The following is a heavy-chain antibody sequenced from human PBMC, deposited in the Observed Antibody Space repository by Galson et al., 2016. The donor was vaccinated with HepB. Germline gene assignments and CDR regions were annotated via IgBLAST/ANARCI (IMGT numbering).Heavy chain of an antibody. CDR2: ISYDGSTK. J-gene: IGHJ3*02. Sequence: SLRLSCAASGFTFSSYAMHWVRQAPGKGLEWVAVISYDGSTKYYADSVKGRFTISRDNSKNTLYLQMNSLRAEDTAAYYCARDNTILWFGELIGNAFDIWGQGTLVTVSS. CDR1: GFTFSSYA. V-gene: IGHV3-30*04. D-gene: IGHD3-10*01. CDR3: ARDNTILWFGELIGNAFDI.